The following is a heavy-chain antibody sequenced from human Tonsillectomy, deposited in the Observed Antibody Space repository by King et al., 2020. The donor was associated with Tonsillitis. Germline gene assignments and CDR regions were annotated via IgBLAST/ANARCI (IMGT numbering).Heavy chain of an antibody. CDR3: AKVGGYNYVNYFDY. D-gene: IGHD5-24*01. V-gene: IGHV3-66*01. CDR2: IYSDGST. Sequence: VQLVESGGGLVQPGGSLRLSCAASGFTVSSNYMIWVRQAPGKGLEWVSVIYSDGSTYYADSVKGRFTISRDNSKNTLYLQMNSLRAEDTAVYYCAKVGGYNYVNYFDYWGQGTLVTVSS. J-gene: IGHJ4*02. CDR1: GFTVSSNY.